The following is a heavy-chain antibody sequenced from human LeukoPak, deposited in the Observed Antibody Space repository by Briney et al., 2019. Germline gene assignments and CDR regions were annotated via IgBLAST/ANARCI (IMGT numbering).Heavy chain of an antibody. V-gene: IGHV3-21*01. D-gene: IGHD3-3*01. Sequence: GGSLRLSCAASGFTFSSYSMNWVRQAPGKGLEWVSSISSSCNYIYYADSVKGRFTISRDNAKNSLFLQLNSLRAEDTALYYCARAVWFENYYDYYYFDYWGQGTLVTVSS. CDR1: GFTFSSYS. J-gene: IGHJ4*02. CDR3: ARAVWFENYYDYYYFDY. CDR2: ISSSCNYI.